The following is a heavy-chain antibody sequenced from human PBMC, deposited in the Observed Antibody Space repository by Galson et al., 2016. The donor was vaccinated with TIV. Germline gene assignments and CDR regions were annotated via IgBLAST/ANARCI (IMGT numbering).Heavy chain of an antibody. D-gene: IGHD2-15*01. CDR1: GGSISSGNYY. J-gene: IGHJ2*01. Sequence: TLSLTCSVSGGSISSGNYYWSWIRQPAGKGLEWIGRIHTSGITNYNPSLKNRVTLSADTSENQFSLKLDSVTAADTAGYYCARVPPAGHHWYFDLWGRGTLVTVSS. V-gene: IGHV4-61*02. CDR2: IHTSGIT. CDR3: ARVPPAGHHWYFDL.